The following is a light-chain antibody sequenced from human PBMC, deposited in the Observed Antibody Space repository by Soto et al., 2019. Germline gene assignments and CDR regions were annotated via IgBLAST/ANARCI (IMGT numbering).Light chain of an antibody. CDR1: QSVSSNY. J-gene: IGKJ4*01. CDR2: GAS. Sequence: EIVLTQSPGTLSLSPGERATLSCRASQSVSSNYLAWYQQKPGQAPRLLIYGASSRATGIPDRFSGSESGTDFTPTISRLEPEDFAVYYCQQYDSSPLTFGGGTKVEIK. CDR3: QQYDSSPLT. V-gene: IGKV3-20*01.